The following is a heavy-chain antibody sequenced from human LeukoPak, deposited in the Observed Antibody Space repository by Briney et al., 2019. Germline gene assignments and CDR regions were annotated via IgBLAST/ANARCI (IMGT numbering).Heavy chain of an antibody. V-gene: IGHV4-39*07. CDR1: GGSITSSTTY. CDR2: IYSSGST. J-gene: IGHJ4*02. CDR3: ARDSGQHLGYDWLH. Sequence: SETLSLTCSVSGGSITSSTTYWGWIRQPPGQGLEYIGSIYSSGSTYYKSSLRSRVTISIDMSKNQFSLKLTSVTAADTAVYYCARDSGQHLGYDWLHWGQGTLLTVSS. D-gene: IGHD5-12*01.